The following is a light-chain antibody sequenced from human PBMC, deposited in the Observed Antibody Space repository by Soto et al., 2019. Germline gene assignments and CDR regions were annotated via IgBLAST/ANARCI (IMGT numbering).Light chain of an antibody. Sequence: DIVLTQSPSTLSLSPGDRVTLSCRASQSVSSWLAWYQQKHGQDARLLIYDESNRATGVPARFSGSGSGTDFTLPISSLEPEDVAVYYCQQRSNWHPGTFGQGTKVDIK. V-gene: IGKV3-11*01. CDR3: QQRSNWHPGT. CDR2: DES. CDR1: QSVSSW. J-gene: IGKJ1*01.